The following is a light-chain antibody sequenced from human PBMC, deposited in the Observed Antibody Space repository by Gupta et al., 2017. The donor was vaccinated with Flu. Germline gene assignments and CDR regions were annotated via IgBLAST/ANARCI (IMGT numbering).Light chain of an antibody. CDR2: DAS. CDR1: RSLGSY. V-gene: IGKV3-11*01. CDR3: QQRSNWQLS. Sequence: EIVLTQSPANLSLSPGERATISCRASRSLGSYLAWYQQKPGQAPRRLIYDASNRATGIPARFSGSGSGTDFTLTISILEPEDFAVYYCQQRSNWQLSFGGGSRVEI. J-gene: IGKJ4*01.